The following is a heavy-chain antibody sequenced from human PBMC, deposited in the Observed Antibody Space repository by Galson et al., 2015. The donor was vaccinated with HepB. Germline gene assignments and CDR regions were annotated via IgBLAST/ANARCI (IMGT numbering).Heavy chain of an antibody. V-gene: IGHV3-7*03. D-gene: IGHD3/OR15-3a*01. Sequence: SLRLSCAASGFTFSSYWMNWFRQAPGKGLEWVANINQAGNDIYYVDSVKGRFTISRDNADHSLYLQMNSLRAEDTAVYYCARDLDYTYSNIHYDAFDIWGQGTVVTVSS. CDR1: GFTFSSYW. CDR3: ARDLDYTYSNIHYDAFDI. CDR2: INQAGNDI. J-gene: IGHJ3*02.